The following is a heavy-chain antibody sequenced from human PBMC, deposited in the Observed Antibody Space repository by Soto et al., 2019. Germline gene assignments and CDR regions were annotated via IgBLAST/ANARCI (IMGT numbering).Heavy chain of an antibody. CDR3: ARDADGYNSWAIQYLDN. Sequence: ASVKVSCKASGYTFTSYGISWVRQAPGQGLEWMGWISAYNGNTNYAQKLQGRVTLTTDTSTSTVYMELSSLRSEDTAVYYCARDADGYNSWAIQYLDNWGQGTLVTVSS. D-gene: IGHD5-12*01. CDR2: ISAYNGNT. CDR1: GYTFTSYG. J-gene: IGHJ4*02. V-gene: IGHV1-18*01.